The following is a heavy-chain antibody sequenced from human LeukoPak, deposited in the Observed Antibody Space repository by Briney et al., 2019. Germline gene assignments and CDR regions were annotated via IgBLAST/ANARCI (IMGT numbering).Heavy chain of an antibody. CDR1: GASISSFF. J-gene: IGHJ3*02. V-gene: IGHV4-4*07. CDR3: ARSGPTDAFDI. CDR2: IYTSGST. Sequence: SETLSLTCTVSGASISSFFWSWIRQPAGKGLEWIGRIYTSGSTNYNPSLASRVTMSVDTSKNQFSLKLSSVTAADTAVYYCARSGPTDAFDIWGQGTMVTVSS. D-gene: IGHD3-10*01.